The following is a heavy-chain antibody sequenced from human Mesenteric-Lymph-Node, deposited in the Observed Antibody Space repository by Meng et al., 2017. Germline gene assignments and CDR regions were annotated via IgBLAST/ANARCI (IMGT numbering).Heavy chain of an antibody. CDR3: AKSLEAAATGFDY. CDR1: GFTFSSYG. D-gene: IGHD2-15*01. CDR2: ISYDGNKK. J-gene: IGHJ4*02. Sequence: QVQLVESGGGVVQPGRSLRLSCAASGFTFSSYGMHWVRQAPGKGLEWVALISYDGNKKYYGDSVKGRFTISRDISKNTLYLQMNSLRPEDTAVYSCAKSLEAAATGFDYWGQGTLVTVSS. V-gene: IGHV3-30*18.